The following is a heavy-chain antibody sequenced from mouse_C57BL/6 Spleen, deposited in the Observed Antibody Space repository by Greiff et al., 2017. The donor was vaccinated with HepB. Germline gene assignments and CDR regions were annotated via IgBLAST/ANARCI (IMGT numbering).Heavy chain of an antibody. CDR2: ISDGGSYT. CDR3: ARDGLTTVVEPFDY. V-gene: IGHV5-4*01. J-gene: IGHJ2*01. D-gene: IGHD1-1*01. CDR1: GFTFSSYA. Sequence: VQLQQSGGGLVKPGGSLKLSCAASGFTFSSYAMSWVRQTPEKRLEWVATISDGGSYTYYPDNVKGRFTISRDNAKNNLYLQMSHLKSEDTAMYYCARDGLTTVVEPFDYWGQGTTLTVSS.